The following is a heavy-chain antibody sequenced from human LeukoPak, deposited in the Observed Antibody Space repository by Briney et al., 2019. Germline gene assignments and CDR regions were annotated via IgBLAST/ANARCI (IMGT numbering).Heavy chain of an antibody. CDR2: IYTSGST. J-gene: IGHJ4*02. V-gene: IGHV4-4*07. CDR3: ARGFGAATGESFDY. Sequence: SETLSLTCTVSGGSISSYYWSWIRQPAGKGLEWIGRIYTSGSTDYNPSLKSRVTMSIDTSKNQFSLKLSSVTAADTAVYYYARGFGAATGESFDYWGQGTLVTVSS. CDR1: GGSISSYY. D-gene: IGHD2-15*01.